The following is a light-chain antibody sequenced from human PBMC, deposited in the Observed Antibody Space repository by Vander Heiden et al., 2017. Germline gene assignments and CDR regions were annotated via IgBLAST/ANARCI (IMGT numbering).Light chain of an antibody. CDR2: KAS. Sequence: DIQMTQSPSTLSASVGDRVTITCRASQSIGYWLAWYQQKPGKGPKLLIYKASSLESGVPSRFSGSGSGTEFTLTVISVQPEDYATYYCQQDHSYSWTFGQGTKMDIK. CDR1: QSIGYW. J-gene: IGKJ1*01. CDR3: QQDHSYSWT. V-gene: IGKV1-5*03.